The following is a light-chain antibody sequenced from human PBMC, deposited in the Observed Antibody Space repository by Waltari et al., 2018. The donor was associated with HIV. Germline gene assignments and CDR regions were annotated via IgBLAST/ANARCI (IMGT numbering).Light chain of an antibody. Sequence: QSVLTQPPPVSAAPGQKVTISCSGTTSTIGNNNLCWYQYLPGTAPKLLIYDNDRRPSGIPDRFSGSKSGTSATLGVSGLQTGDEADYYCGTWDTSLNVWVFGGGTKLTVL. J-gene: IGLJ3*02. CDR1: TSTIGNNN. CDR2: DND. V-gene: IGLV1-51*01. CDR3: GTWDTSLNVWV.